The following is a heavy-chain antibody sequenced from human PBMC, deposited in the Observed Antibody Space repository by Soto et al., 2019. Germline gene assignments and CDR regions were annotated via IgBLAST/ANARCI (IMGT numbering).Heavy chain of an antibody. V-gene: IGHV3-48*03. CDR1: GFTFSSYE. CDR2: ISSSGSTI. J-gene: IGHJ5*02. CDR3: ARLGYCSSTSCADP. D-gene: IGHD2-2*01. Sequence: PGGSLRLSCAASGFTFSSYEMNWVRQAPGKGLEWVSYISSSGSTIYYADSVKGRFTISRDNAKNSLYLQMNSLRAEDTAVYYCARLGYCSSTSCADPWGQGTLVTVSS.